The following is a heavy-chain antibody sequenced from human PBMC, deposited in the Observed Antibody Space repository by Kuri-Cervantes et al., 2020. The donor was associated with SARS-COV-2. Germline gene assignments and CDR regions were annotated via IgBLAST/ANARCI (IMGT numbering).Heavy chain of an antibody. D-gene: IGHD3-22*01. V-gene: IGHV3-23*01. Sequence: GVSLKISCAASGFTFSSNAMSWVRQAPGKGLEWVSGLSGSGVSTYYAESVKGRFTISRDNSKNTLYLQMNSLRAEDTAVYYCAKDWDSRGYYLFDHWGQGTLVTVSS. CDR1: GFTFSSNA. CDR3: AKDWDSRGYYLFDH. J-gene: IGHJ4*02. CDR2: LSGSGVST.